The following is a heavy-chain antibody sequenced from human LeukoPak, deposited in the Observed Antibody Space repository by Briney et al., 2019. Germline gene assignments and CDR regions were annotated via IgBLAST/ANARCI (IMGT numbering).Heavy chain of an antibody. J-gene: IGHJ6*03. CDR2: VSSSSSTI. D-gene: IGHD1-26*01. V-gene: IGHV3-48*04. Sequence: GGSLRLSCAASGFTFSSYSMNWVRQAPGKGLEWVSYVSSSSSTIYYADSVKGRFTISRDNAKKSLYLQMNSLRADDTAVYYCAREVGGFRNYYYYYMDVWGKGTTVTISS. CDR3: AREVGGFRNYYYYYMDV. CDR1: GFTFSSYS.